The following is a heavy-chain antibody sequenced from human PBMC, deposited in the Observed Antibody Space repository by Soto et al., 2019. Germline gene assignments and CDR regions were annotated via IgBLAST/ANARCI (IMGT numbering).Heavy chain of an antibody. CDR3: ERAWFWDFLYYFHY. Sequence: QVQLVQSGAEVKKPGASVKVSCKASGYTFTNYAISWVRQAPGQGLEWMGWISAYNGNTNYAQNLQGRVTMTTDTSTSSASMEVRSVSSYDTAVYYCERAWFWDFLYYFHYWGQGTLVTVSS. D-gene: IGHD3-10*01. CDR2: ISAYNGNT. J-gene: IGHJ4*02. V-gene: IGHV1-18*01. CDR1: GYTFTNYA.